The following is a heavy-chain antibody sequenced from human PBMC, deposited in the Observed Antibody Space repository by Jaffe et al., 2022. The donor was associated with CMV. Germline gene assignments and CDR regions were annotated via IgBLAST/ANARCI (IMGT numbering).Heavy chain of an antibody. Sequence: QVQLQESGPGLVKPSETLSLTCTVSGGSISSYYWSWIRQPPGKGLEWIGYIYYSGSTNYNPSLKSRVTISVDTSKNQFSLKLSSVTAADTAVYYCARGPRRVDFWMMFDPWGQGTLVTVSS. CDR3: ARGPRRVDFWMMFDP. V-gene: IGHV4-59*01. CDR1: GGSISSYY. J-gene: IGHJ5*02. CDR2: IYYSGST. D-gene: IGHD3-3*01.